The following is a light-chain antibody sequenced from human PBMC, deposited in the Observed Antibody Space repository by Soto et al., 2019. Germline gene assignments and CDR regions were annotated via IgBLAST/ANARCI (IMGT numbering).Light chain of an antibody. CDR2: AAS. CDR1: QDINNR. V-gene: IGKV1-12*01. J-gene: IGKJ1*01. Sequence: DIQMTQTPSSVSASVGDRGTITCRASQDINNRVAWFQQRPGRAPKYLIQAASNLQSGFPSRFSATGSGTDFTLTIDSLQPEDFATYYCLQVKNFPRTFGQGTKLEIK. CDR3: LQVKNFPRT.